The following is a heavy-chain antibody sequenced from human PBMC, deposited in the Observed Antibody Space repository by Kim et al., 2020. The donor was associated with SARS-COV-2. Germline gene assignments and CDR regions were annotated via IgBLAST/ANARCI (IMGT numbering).Heavy chain of an antibody. CDR1: GFTFSGYW. CDR3: TRDPRNKGFDP. CDR2: IDGGGSYT. V-gene: IGHV3-74*01. J-gene: IGHJ5*02. Sequence: GGSLRLSCAASGFTFSGYWMHWVRQAPGKGLVWVSRIDGGGSYTDYADSVKGRFTISRDNARDTLYLQMNNLRTADTALYYCTRDPRNKGFDPWGQGTLV.